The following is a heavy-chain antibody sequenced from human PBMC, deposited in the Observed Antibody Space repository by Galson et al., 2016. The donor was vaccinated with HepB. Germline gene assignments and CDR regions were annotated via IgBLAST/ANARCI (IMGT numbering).Heavy chain of an antibody. J-gene: IGHJ6*04. Sequence: SLRLSCAASGFTFNDHFIDWVRQAPGKGLDWVGRTRNKAAGYTTAYEAPVRGSLTISRDESKNSVYLQMDSRKNEDTAVNYCTRAAGTPEYYYAMDLWGEGATVTVSS. CDR1: GFTFNDHF. CDR3: TRAAGTPEYYYAMDL. V-gene: IGHV3-72*01. D-gene: IGHD3-16*01. CDR2: TRNKAAGYTT.